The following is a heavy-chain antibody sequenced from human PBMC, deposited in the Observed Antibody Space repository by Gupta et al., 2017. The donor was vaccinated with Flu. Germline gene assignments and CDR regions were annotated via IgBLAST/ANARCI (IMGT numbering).Heavy chain of an antibody. V-gene: IGHV3-30*18. CDR3: AKPLSGIGSYYCFDY. J-gene: IGHJ4*02. CDR2: ISYDGTNQ. CDR1: YA. Sequence: YAMHWVRQAPGKGLEWVAIISYDGTNQDYADPVKGRVTISRDSSKNTLYLQMNSLRAEETAVYYCAKPLSGIGSYYCFDYGGQVTLVTVSS. D-gene: IGHD1-26*01.